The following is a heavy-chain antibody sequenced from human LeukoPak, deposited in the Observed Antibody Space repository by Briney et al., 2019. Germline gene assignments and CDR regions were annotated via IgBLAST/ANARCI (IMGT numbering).Heavy chain of an antibody. D-gene: IGHD6-13*01. CDR1: GFNFYNTW. CDR2: IKSSPDGGTT. CDR3: TSDRGSNWVY. V-gene: IGHV3-15*01. J-gene: IGHJ4*02. Sequence: KPGWSLRLSCAASGFNFYNTWMSWVRQAPGKGLEWVGRIKSSPDGGTTDYAAPVIDRFTISRDDSRNTLYLQMNSLKIEDTAVYYCTSDRGSNWVYWGQGSLVIVSS.